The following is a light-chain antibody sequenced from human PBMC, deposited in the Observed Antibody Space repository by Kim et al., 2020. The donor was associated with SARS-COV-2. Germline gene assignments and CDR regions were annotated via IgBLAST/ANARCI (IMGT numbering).Light chain of an antibody. Sequence: SASIGERVTITCQTSQNVKTNLNWYQQTPGKAPKLLIYAASSLQSGVPSRFSGSGSGTDFTLTISGLQPEDFATYYCQQSYSTPSFGGGTKVDIK. CDR3: QQSYSTPS. J-gene: IGKJ4*01. V-gene: IGKV1-39*01. CDR1: QNVKTN. CDR2: AAS.